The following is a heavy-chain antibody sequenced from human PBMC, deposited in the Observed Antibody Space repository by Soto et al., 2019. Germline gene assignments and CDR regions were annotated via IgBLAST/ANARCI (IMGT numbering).Heavy chain of an antibody. CDR2: INHSGST. Sequence: SETLPLTCAVYGGSFSGYYWSWIRQPPGKGLEWIGEINHSGSTNYNPSLKSRVTISVDTSKNQFSLKLSSVTAADTAVYYCARGKYYDFWSGYYPYYYGMDVWGQGTTVTVSS. CDR1: GGSFSGYY. D-gene: IGHD3-3*01. J-gene: IGHJ6*02. CDR3: ARGKYYDFWSGYYPYYYGMDV. V-gene: IGHV4-34*01.